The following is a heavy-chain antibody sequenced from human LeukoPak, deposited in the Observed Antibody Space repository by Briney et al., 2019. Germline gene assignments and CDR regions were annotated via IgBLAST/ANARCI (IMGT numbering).Heavy chain of an antibody. D-gene: IGHD3-22*01. Sequence: GASVKVSCKASGGTFSSYAISWVRQAPGQGLEWMGRIIPILGIANYAQKFQGRVTITADKSTSTAYMELSSLRSEDTAVYYCARDGRYYDSSGYPFFDYWGQGTLVTVSS. V-gene: IGHV1-69*04. CDR2: IIPILGIA. J-gene: IGHJ4*02. CDR1: GGTFSSYA. CDR3: ARDGRYYDSSGYPFFDY.